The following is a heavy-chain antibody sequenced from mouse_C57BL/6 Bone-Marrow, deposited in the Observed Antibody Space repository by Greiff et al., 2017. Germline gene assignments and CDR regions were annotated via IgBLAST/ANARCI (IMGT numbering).Heavy chain of an antibody. CDR2: IRLKSDNYAT. Sequence: EVKVVESGGGLVQPGGSMKLSCVASGFTFSNYWMNWVRQSPEKRLEWVAQIRLKSDNYATHYAESVKGRFTISRDDSKSGVYLQMNNLRAEDTVIYYCTIYDGYYNCDYWGRGTTLTVSS. CDR3: TIYDGYYNCDY. V-gene: IGHV6-3*01. D-gene: IGHD2-3*01. CDR1: GFTFSNYW. J-gene: IGHJ2*01.